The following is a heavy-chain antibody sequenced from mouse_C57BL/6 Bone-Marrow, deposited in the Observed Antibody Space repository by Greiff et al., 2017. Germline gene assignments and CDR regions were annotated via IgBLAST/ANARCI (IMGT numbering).Heavy chain of an antibody. D-gene: IGHD1-1*01. CDR3: ARSGGSSPWFAY. CDR2: INPSNGGT. V-gene: IGHV1-53*01. Sequence: QVQLQQPGTELVKPGASVKLSCKASGYTFTSYWMHWVKQRPGQGLEWIGNINPSNGGTNYNEKFKSKATLTVDKSSSTAYMQLSSLTSEDAAVYYCARSGGSSPWFAYWGQGTLVTVSA. J-gene: IGHJ3*01. CDR1: GYTFTSYW.